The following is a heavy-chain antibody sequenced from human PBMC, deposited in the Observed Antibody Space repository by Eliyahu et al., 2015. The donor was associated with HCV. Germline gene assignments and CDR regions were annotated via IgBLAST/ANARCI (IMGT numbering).Heavy chain of an antibody. D-gene: IGHD3-10*01. CDR1: GFTFRNYG. CDR2: IGGSSSST. V-gene: IGHV3-23*04. J-gene: IGHJ4*02. Sequence: EVQLVESGGGLVQPGGSLRLSCAASGFTFRNYGMXWXRRAAGRGREWGSXPIGGSSSSTYYADSVKGRFTISRDNSQNTLYLQMISLSAEDMAVYYCAKRTDASGSLGGPFDYWGQGILVTVSS. CDR3: AKRTDASGSLGGPFDY.